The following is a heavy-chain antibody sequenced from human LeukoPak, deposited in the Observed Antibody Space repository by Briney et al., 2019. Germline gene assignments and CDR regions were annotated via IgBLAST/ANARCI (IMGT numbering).Heavy chain of an antibody. CDR1: GFTFDDYA. J-gene: IGHJ3*02. CDR3: AKDRIAAAGIDAFDI. V-gene: IGHV3-9*01. CDR2: ISWNSGSI. Sequence: PGGSLRLSCAASGFTFDDYAMHWVRQAPGKGLEWVSGISWNSGSIGYADSVKGRFTISRDNAKNSLYLQMNSLRAEDTALYYCAKDRIAAAGIDAFDIWGQGTMVTVSS. D-gene: IGHD6-13*01.